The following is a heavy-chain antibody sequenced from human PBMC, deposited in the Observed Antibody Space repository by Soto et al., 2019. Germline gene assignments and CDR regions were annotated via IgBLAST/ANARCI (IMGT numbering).Heavy chain of an antibody. Sequence: PSETLSLTCAVYGGSFSGYYWSWIRQPPGKGLEWIGEINHSGSTNYNPSLKSRVTISVDTSKNQFSLKLSSVTAADTAVYYCARGALATVTHRWFDPWGQGTLVTVSS. CDR2: INHSGST. J-gene: IGHJ5*02. CDR1: GGSFSGYY. V-gene: IGHV4-34*01. D-gene: IGHD4-17*01. CDR3: ARGALATVTHRWFDP.